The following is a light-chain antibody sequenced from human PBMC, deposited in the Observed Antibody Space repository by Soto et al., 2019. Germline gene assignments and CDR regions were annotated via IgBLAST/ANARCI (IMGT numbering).Light chain of an antibody. V-gene: IGLV2-11*01. CDR2: DVS. J-gene: IGLJ1*01. CDR1: SSDVGGYNY. Sequence: QSALTQPRSVSGSPGQSVTISCTGTSSDVGGYNYVSWYQQHPGKAPKLMIYDVSKWPSGVPDRFSGSKSGNTASLTISGLQAEDEADSYCCSYAGSYVFGTGPKLPS. CDR3: CSYAGSYV.